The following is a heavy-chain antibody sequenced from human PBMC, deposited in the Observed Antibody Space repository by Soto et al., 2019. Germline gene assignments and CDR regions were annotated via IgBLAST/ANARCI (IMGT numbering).Heavy chain of an antibody. D-gene: IGHD1-7*01. CDR3: ARGNWKYGYFDY. CDR1: GFTFSRSG. Sequence: QVQLVESGGGVVQPGRSLRLSCAASGFTFSRSGMHWVRQAPGKGLEWVAVFWYDGSYKYHADSVKGRFTISRDNSKNTLYLQMNSPTAEDTAVYYCARGNWKYGYFDYWGQGTLVTVSS. J-gene: IGHJ4*02. CDR2: FWYDGSYK. V-gene: IGHV3-33*01.